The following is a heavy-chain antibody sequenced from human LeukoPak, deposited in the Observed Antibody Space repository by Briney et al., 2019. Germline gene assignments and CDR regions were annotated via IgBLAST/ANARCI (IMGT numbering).Heavy chain of an antibody. CDR2: IYYSGTT. V-gene: IGHV4-59*08. CDR1: GGSINSYY. Sequence: PSETLSLTCTVSGGSINSYYWSWIRQPPGKGLEWIGYIYYSGTTNYYPSLKSRVTISVDTSKNQFSLKLSSVTAADTAVYYCARTLDSGWTDYWGQGTLVTVSS. J-gene: IGHJ4*02. CDR3: ARTLDSGWTDY. D-gene: IGHD6-19*01.